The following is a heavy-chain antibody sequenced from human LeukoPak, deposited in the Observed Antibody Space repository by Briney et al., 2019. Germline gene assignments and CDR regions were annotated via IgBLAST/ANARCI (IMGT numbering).Heavy chain of an antibody. CDR3: ARDRGEQHPELGFDD. CDR1: GGTFSSYA. J-gene: IGHJ4*02. CDR2: INPSGGST. D-gene: IGHD6-13*01. V-gene: IGHV1-46*01. Sequence: ASVKVSCKASGGTFSSYAISWVRQAPGQGLEWMGIINPSGGSTSYAQKFQGRVTMTRDTSTSTVYMELSSLRSEDTAVYYCARDRGEQHPELGFDDWGQGTLVTVSS.